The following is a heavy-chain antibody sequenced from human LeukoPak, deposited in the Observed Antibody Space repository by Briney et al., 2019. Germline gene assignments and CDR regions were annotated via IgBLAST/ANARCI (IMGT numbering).Heavy chain of an antibody. CDR3: ARDKKSGESSEIDY. J-gene: IGHJ4*02. Sequence: GGSLRLSCAASGFTFSNYWVHWVRQAPGKGLVWVSRINRDGSTTNYADSVKGRFTVSRDNAKNTLNLQMNSLRAEDTAVYYCARDKKSGESSEIDYWGQGALVTVPS. CDR1: GFTFSNYW. D-gene: IGHD3-10*01. V-gene: IGHV3-74*01. CDR2: INRDGSTT.